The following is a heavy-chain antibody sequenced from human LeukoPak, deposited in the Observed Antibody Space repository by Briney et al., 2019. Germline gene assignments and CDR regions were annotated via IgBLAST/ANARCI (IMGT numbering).Heavy chain of an antibody. V-gene: IGHV4-30-4*01. J-gene: IGHJ4*02. CDR2: IYYSGST. CDR1: GGSISSGDYY. CDR3: ARDRLGDYFDY. Sequence: SQTLSLTCTVSGGSISSGDYYWSWIRQPPGKGLEWIGYIYYSGSTYYNPSLKSRVTIPVDTSKNQFSLKLSSVTAADTAVYYCARDRLGDYFDYWGQGTLVTVSS. D-gene: IGHD3-16*01.